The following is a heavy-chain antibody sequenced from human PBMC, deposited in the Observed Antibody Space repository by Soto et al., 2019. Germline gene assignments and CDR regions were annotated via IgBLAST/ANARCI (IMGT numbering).Heavy chain of an antibody. CDR1: GGSISSGGYY. D-gene: IGHD3-22*01. Sequence: SLSLTCTVSGGSISSGGYYCNWIRQHPGNGLECIGYIYYSGSTHYNPSLKSRVSISVDTSKNQFSLKLNSVTAADTAVYYCATNGLYFDTSGHKYFHHWGQGTLVAVFS. V-gene: IGHV4-31*03. CDR2: IYYSGST. J-gene: IGHJ1*01. CDR3: ATNGLYFDTSGHKYFHH.